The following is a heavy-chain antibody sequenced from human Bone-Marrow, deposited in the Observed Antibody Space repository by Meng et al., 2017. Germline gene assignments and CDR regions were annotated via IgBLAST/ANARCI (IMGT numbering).Heavy chain of an antibody. CDR3: ARGKDSSDYYIFAS. Sequence: VHLVEAGVEVKKPGGSWKVSCKASGYTFISSDINWVRQAVGQGLEWLGWMNPNSGTAVYAQSFQGRVTMTRDTSTDTAYLELSSLRSEDTALYYCARGKDSSDYYIFASWGQGTLVTVSS. V-gene: IGHV1-8*02. CDR1: GYTFISSD. J-gene: IGHJ4*02. D-gene: IGHD6-25*01. CDR2: MNPNSGTA.